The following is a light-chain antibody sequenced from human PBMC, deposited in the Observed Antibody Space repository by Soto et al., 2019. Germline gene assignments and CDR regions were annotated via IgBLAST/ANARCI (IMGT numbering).Light chain of an antibody. CDR1: SSDVGGYNS. V-gene: IGLV2-14*01. Sequence: QSALTQPASVSGSPGQSITISCTGTSSDVGGYNSVSWYQQHPGKAPKLVIYEVTNRPSGISNRFSGSKSGNTASLTISGLQAEDEADYYRSSYTSSSTRVFGTGTKVTVL. CDR2: EVT. J-gene: IGLJ1*01. CDR3: SSYTSSSTRV.